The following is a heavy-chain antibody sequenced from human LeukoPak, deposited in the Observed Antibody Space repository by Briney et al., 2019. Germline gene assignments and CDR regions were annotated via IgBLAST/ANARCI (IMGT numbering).Heavy chain of an antibody. V-gene: IGHV4-31*01. J-gene: IGHJ6*03. CDR2: THYSGST. CDR1: GDSVTTGLHY. Sequence: PSETLSLTCNVSGDSVTTGLHYYSWIRQHPGEGLEWIGCTHYSGSTHYKSSLRSPLIISLDTSKNQVSLKLPSVTAADTAVYYCARGRRGKYSPYFYFHMDVWGTGTPVTVSS. CDR3: ARGRRGKYSPYFYFHMDV. D-gene: IGHD1-26*01.